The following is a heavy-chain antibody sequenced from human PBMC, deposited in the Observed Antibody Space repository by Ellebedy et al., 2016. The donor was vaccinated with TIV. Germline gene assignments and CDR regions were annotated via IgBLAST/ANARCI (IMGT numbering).Heavy chain of an antibody. CDR1: GYTFTNYY. V-gene: IGHV1-46*01. CDR3: AKVGWAARRQGWLDH. J-gene: IGHJ5*02. D-gene: IGHD6-6*01. CDR2: IDPSGGSA. Sequence: ASVKVSXXASGYTFTNYYLHWVRQAPRQGLEWMGLIDPSGGSAYYAQKFQGRLTMTRDTSTSTVYMDLSSLTSDDTAVYYCAKVGWAARRQGWLDHWGQGTLVTVSS.